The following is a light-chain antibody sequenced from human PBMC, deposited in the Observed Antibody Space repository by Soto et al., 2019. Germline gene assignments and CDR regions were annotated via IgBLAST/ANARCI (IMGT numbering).Light chain of an antibody. V-gene: IGKV1-5*01. CDR2: DAS. Sequence: DIQITESPSTLSASVGDRVTITCRASQSITSGLAWYQQKPGKAPNLLIYDASSLQSGVPSRFSGSGSGTEFTLTISSLQPDDSATYYCQQYNSHDDIAFGRGTKVDIK. CDR3: QQYNSHDDIA. CDR1: QSITSG. J-gene: IGKJ4*01.